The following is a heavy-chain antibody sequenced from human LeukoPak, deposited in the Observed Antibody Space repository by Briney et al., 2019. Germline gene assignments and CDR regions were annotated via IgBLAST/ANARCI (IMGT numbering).Heavy chain of an antibody. J-gene: IGHJ4*02. CDR1: GYSFTGYY. V-gene: IGHV1-2*02. Sequence: ASVKVSCKASGYSFTGYYIHWVRQAPGQGLAWMGWINPYSGDTTYAQKFQGRLTLTRDTSISTAYMEVSRLKSDDTAVYYCARDKDPYYYDSSGYFDYWGQGTLVTVSS. CDR2: INPYSGDT. CDR3: ARDKDPYYYDSSGYFDY. D-gene: IGHD3-22*01.